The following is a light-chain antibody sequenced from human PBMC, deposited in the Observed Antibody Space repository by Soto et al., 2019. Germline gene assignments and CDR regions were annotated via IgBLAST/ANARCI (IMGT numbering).Light chain of an antibody. CDR1: SSDIGY. CDR2: EVS. V-gene: IGLV2-14*01. Sequence: QSALTQPASVSGSPGQSITISCTGTSSDIGYVSWYQQHPGKAPKLMIYEVSNRPSGVSNRFSGSKSGNTASLIISGLQAEDEADYYCTSFTSSSADVIFGGGTQLTVL. CDR3: TSFTSSSADVI. J-gene: IGLJ2*01.